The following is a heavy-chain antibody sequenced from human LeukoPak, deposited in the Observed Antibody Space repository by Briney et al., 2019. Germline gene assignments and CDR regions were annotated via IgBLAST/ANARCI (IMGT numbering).Heavy chain of an antibody. CDR2: IKQDGSAK. J-gene: IGHJ4*02. Sequence: GGSLRLSCAASGFTFSSYWMAWVRQAPGKGLGWVANIKQDGSAKNYVGSVRGRFTISRDNAKTSLELQMNSLRVEDTAVYYCARDRGGILDFWGQGTLVTVSS. CDR1: GFTFSSYW. D-gene: IGHD3-10*01. V-gene: IGHV3-7*04. CDR3: ARDRGGILDF.